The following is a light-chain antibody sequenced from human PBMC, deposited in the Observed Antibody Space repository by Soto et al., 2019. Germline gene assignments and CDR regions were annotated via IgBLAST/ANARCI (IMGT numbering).Light chain of an antibody. Sequence: EIVMTQSPVTLSVSPGERATLSCRASQSVRSNLAWYQQKPGQAPRLLIYGASTRATGVPARFSGSGSGTEFTLTISSQQSEDFAVYYCQHYNNWPPWTFGQGTKVEIK. CDR2: GAS. V-gene: IGKV3-15*01. J-gene: IGKJ1*01. CDR3: QHYNNWPPWT. CDR1: QSVRSN.